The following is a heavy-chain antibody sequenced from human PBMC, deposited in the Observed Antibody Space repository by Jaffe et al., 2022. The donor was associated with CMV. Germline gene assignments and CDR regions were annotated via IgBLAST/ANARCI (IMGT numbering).Heavy chain of an antibody. CDR2: IDPSDSYT. CDR3: ARHDLAYYYDSSGYYPSHPLV. Sequence: EVQLVQSGAEVKKPGESLRISCKGSGYSFTSYWISWVRQMPGKGLEWMGRIDPSDSYTNYSPSFQGHVTISADKSISTAYLQWSSLKASDTAMYYCARHDLAYYYDSSGYYPSHPLVWGQGTLVTVSS. V-gene: IGHV5-10-1*03. D-gene: IGHD3-22*01. CDR1: GYSFTSYW. J-gene: IGHJ4*02.